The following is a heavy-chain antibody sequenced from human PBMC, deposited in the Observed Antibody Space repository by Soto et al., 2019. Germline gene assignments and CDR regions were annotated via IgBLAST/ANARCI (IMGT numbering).Heavy chain of an antibody. J-gene: IGHJ3*02. D-gene: IGHD1-1*01. CDR1: GGSVNSGNYY. CDR2: MSHSGGT. Sequence: QVQLQQWGAGLLKPSETLSLTCAVYGGSVNSGNYYWSWIRQPPGKGLEWIGEMSHSGGTHFNPSPKSPVTRFVDTSKYQLSLKMSSVTAADTALYYCARVERGTATTVVDAFDIWGPGTLCTVSS. CDR3: ARVERGTATTVVDAFDI. V-gene: IGHV4-34*01.